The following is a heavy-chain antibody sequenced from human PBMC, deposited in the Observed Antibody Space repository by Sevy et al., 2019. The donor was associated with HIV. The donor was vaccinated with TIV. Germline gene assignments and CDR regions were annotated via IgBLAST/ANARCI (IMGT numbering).Heavy chain of an antibody. CDR3: TRSAAEAKNFYCGGDCYSDY. CDR1: GYTFTGYY. D-gene: IGHD2-21*02. V-gene: IGHV1-2*02. Sequence: ASVKFSCKASGYTFTGYYLHWVRQAPGQGLEWMGWINPNSGGTNYAPKFQGRVTMTRDTSISTASMELSRLRSDDTAVYYCTRSAAEAKNFYCGGDCYSDYWGQGTLVTVSS. CDR2: INPNSGGT. J-gene: IGHJ4*02.